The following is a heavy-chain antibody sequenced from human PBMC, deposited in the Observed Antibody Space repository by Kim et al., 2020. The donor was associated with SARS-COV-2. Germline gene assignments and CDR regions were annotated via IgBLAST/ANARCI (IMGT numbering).Heavy chain of an antibody. J-gene: IGHJ5*02. CDR2: ISTYNGNT. Sequence: ASVKVSCKTSGYTFINYGISWVRQAPGQGLEWMGWISTYNGNTNYVQRFQGRATMTTDTSTSTAYLELRSLTSDDTSVYYCARDAQQYIPLGWLDPWGQGTLVTVSS. CDR3: ARDAQQYIPLGWLDP. V-gene: IGHV1-18*01. CDR1: GYTFINYG. D-gene: IGHD2-2*01.